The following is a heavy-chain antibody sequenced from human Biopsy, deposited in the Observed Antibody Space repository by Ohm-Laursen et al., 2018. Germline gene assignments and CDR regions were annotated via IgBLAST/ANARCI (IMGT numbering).Heavy chain of an antibody. D-gene: IGHD3-3*01. J-gene: IGHJ5*02. CDR2: INGGGGST. CDR3: ASDLYDFCGGCPFDP. V-gene: IGHV3-23*01. CDR1: GFTFSGHA. Sequence: SLRLSCAASGFTFSGHAMSWVRQAPGKGLECVSIINGGGGSTWYSDPVKGRFTISRDNSKNTLYLQMNSLRAEDTAMYYCASDLYDFCGGCPFDPWGQGTLVTVSP.